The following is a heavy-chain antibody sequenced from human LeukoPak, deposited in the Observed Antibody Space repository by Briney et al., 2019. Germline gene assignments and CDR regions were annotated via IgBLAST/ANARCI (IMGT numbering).Heavy chain of an antibody. CDR1: GYTLTELS. J-gene: IGHJ6*04. Sequence: ASVKVSCKVSGYTLTELSMHWVRRAPGKGLEWMGGFDPEDGETIYAQKFQGRVTMTEDTSTDTAYMELSSLRSEDTAVYYCATNTPGGQYQLPDYYYYGMDVWGKGTTVTVSS. V-gene: IGHV1-24*01. CDR3: ATNTPGGQYQLPDYYYYGMDV. CDR2: FDPEDGET. D-gene: IGHD2-2*01.